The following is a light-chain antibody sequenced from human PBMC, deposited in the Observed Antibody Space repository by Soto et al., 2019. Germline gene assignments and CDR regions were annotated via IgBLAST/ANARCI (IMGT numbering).Light chain of an antibody. V-gene: IGKV1-12*01. CDR2: SAS. CDR1: QAISSW. Sequence: DILMTQSPSSVSASVGDRVTITCRASQAISSWLAWYQQKPGRAPKLLIYSASSLQNGAPSRFTGSGSGTDFTLTITSLQPDDTAIYYCQQARSFPLTFGGGTKVEIK. CDR3: QQARSFPLT. J-gene: IGKJ4*01.